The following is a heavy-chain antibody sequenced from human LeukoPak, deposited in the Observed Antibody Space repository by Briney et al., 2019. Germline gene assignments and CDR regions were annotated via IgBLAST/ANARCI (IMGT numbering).Heavy chain of an antibody. V-gene: IGHV4-4*07. D-gene: IGHD2-2*01. J-gene: IGHJ6*03. Sequence: SETLSLTCTVSGGSISSYYWSWIRQPAGKGLEWIGRIYTSGSTNYNPSLKSRVTMSVDTSKNQFSLKLSSVTAADTAVYYCARVGYQLLPYYYYYYMDVWGKGTTVTVSS. CDR1: GGSISSYY. CDR2: IYTSGST. CDR3: ARVGYQLLPYYYYYYMDV.